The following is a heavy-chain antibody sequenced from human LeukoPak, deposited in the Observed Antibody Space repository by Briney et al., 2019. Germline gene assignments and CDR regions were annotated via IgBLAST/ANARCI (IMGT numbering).Heavy chain of an antibody. CDR3: AGNCSSTSCDSRNWFDP. D-gene: IGHD2-2*02. CDR2: INHSGST. J-gene: IGHJ5*02. CDR1: GGSFSGYY. Sequence: SETLSLTCAVSGGSFSGYYWSWIRQPPGKGLEWIGEINHSGSTNYNPSLKSRVTISVDTSKNQFSLKLSSVTAADTAAYYCAGNCSSTSCDSRNWFDPWGQGTLVTVSS. V-gene: IGHV4-34*01.